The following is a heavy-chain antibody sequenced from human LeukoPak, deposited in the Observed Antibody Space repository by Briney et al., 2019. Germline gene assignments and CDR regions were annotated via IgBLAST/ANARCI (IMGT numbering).Heavy chain of an antibody. Sequence: ASVKVSCKASGYTFSNYGISWVRQAPGQGLEWMGWISAYNGNTNSAQKLQGRVTMTTDTSTSTAYMELRSLKSDDTAMYSCARDRVRRSTTGGAFDIWGQGTMVTVSS. CDR2: ISAYNGNT. V-gene: IGHV1-18*01. CDR3: ARDRVRRSTTGGAFDI. D-gene: IGHD2/OR15-2a*01. CDR1: GYTFSNYG. J-gene: IGHJ3*02.